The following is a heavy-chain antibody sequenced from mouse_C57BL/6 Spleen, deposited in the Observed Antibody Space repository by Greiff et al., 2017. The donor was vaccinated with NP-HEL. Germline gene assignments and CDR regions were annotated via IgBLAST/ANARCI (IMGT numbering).Heavy chain of an antibody. V-gene: IGHV1-26*01. CDR2: INPNNGGT. CDR3: ARGITGRYFDY. J-gene: IGHJ2*01. CDR1: GYTFTDYY. D-gene: IGHD4-1*01. Sequence: VQLQQSGPELVKPGASVKISCKASGYTFTDYYMNWVKQSHGKSLEWIGDINPNNGGTSYNQKFKGKATLTVDKSSSTAYMELRSLTSEDSAVYYCARGITGRYFDYWGQGTTLTVSS.